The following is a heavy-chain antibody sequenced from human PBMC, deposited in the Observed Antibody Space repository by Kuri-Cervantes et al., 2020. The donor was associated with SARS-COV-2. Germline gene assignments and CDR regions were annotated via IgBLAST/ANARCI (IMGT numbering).Heavy chain of an antibody. D-gene: IGHD1-14*01. J-gene: IGHJ4*02. Sequence: SETLSLTCIVSGDSMSGSYWTWMRKSPGRGLEWIGYVSDTGSRYNPSLGSRVTISVDTSKNQFFLRLTSVTAADTALYSCAKDKIGDGKPIIYWGRGILVTVSS. CDR3: AKDKIGDGKPIIY. CDR2: VSDTGS. V-gene: IGHV4-59*01. CDR1: GDSMSGSY.